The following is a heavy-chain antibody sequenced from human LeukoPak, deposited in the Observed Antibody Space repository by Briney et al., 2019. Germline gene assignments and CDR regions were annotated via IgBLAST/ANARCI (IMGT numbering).Heavy chain of an antibody. CDR2: IYTSGSS. J-gene: IGHJ6*02. V-gene: IGHV4-4*07. CDR3: ARGIAVAGTGYYGMDV. Sequence: SETLPRICTVAGGSIISYHWSWLRQPAAKGLEGIGRIYTSGSSNYNPSLKSRGTMSVDTSKNQFSLKLSSVTAADTAVYYCARGIAVAGTGYYGMDVWGQGTTVTVSS. CDR1: GGSIISYH. D-gene: IGHD6-19*01.